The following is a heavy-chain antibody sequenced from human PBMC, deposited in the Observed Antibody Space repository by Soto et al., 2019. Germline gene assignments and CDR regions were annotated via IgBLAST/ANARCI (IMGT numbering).Heavy chain of an antibody. Sequence: QVQLQESGPGLVKPSETLSLTCTVSGGSISSYYWSWIRQPPGKGLEWIGYIYYSGSTNYNPSLKRRVTISVDTSKNQFSLKLSSVTAADTAVYYCATAPYGDYWRNWGQGTLVTVSS. D-gene: IGHD4-17*01. CDR1: GGSISSYY. CDR2: IYYSGST. J-gene: IGHJ4*02. V-gene: IGHV4-59*01. CDR3: ATAPYGDYWRN.